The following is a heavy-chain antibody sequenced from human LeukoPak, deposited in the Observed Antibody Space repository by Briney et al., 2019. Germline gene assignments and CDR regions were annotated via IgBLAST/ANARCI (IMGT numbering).Heavy chain of an antibody. V-gene: IGHV4-59*01. D-gene: IGHD3-16*01. Sequence: PSETLSLTCTVSGGSISSYYWSWIRQPPGKGLEWIGYIYYSGSTNYNPSLKSRVTISVDTSKNQFSLKLSSVTAADTAVYYCARVRMITFGGAYYFDYWGQGTLVTVSS. J-gene: IGHJ4*02. CDR1: GGSISSYY. CDR3: ARVRMITFGGAYYFDY. CDR2: IYYSGST.